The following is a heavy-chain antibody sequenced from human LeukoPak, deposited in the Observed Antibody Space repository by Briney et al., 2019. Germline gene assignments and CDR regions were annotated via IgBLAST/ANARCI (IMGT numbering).Heavy chain of an antibody. CDR1: GGSISSSSYY. D-gene: IGHD6-13*01. V-gene: IGHV4-39*07. Sequence: SETLSLTCTVSGGSISSSSYYWGWIRQPPGKGLEWIGSIYYSGSTYYNPSLKSRVTISVDTSKNQFSLKLSSVTAADTAVYYCARVGYSSSWPRQYYYYYMDVWGKGTTVTVSS. CDR2: IYYSGST. CDR3: ARVGYSSSWPRQYYYYYMDV. J-gene: IGHJ6*03.